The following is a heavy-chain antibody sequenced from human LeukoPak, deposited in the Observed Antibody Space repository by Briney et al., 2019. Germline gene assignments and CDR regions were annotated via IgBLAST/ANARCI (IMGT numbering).Heavy chain of an antibody. CDR2: IYYSGST. V-gene: IGHV4-59*01. CDR3: ARANYYYDSSGYYYYYYMDV. Sequence: SETLSLTCAVYGGSFSGYYWSWIRQPPGKGLERIGYIYYSGSTNYNPSLKSRVTISVDTSKNQFSLKLSSVTAADTAVYYCARANYYYDSSGYYYYYYMDVWGKGTTVTISS. CDR1: GGSFSGYY. D-gene: IGHD3-22*01. J-gene: IGHJ6*03.